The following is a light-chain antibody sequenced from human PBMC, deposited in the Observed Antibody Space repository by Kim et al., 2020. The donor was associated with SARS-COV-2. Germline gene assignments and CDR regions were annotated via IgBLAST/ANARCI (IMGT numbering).Light chain of an antibody. CDR1: QSISSW. Sequence: STLSASVGDRVTITCRASQSISSWLAWYQQKPGKAPKLLIYKASSLESGVPSRFSGSGSGTEFTLTISSLQPDDFATYYCQQYNKFGPGTKVDIK. CDR2: KAS. J-gene: IGKJ3*01. V-gene: IGKV1-5*03. CDR3: QQYNK.